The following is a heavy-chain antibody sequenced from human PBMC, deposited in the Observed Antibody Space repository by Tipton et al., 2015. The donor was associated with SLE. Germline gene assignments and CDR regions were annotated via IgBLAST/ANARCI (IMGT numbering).Heavy chain of an antibody. CDR2: SYYTGNT. CDR3: ARDPYLEASGSLDY. Sequence: LRLSCTVSGGSVSSRSNYWGWIRQPPRKGLEWIGSSYYTGNTYYNPSLKSRVTISADTSRNQFSLKLNSVTAADTAVYYCARDPYLEASGSLDYWGQGSLVTVSS. D-gene: IGHD2-21*01. V-gene: IGHV4-39*07. J-gene: IGHJ4*02. CDR1: GGSVSSRSNY.